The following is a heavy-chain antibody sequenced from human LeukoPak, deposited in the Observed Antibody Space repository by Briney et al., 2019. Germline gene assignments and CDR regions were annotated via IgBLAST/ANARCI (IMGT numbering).Heavy chain of an antibody. V-gene: IGHV1-2*02. CDR2: INPNSGGT. D-gene: IGHD6-6*01. J-gene: IGHJ4*02. Sequence: ASVKVSCKASGYTFTGYYMHWVRQAPGQGLEGMGWINPNSGGTNYAQKFQGRVTMTRDTSISTAYMELSRLRSDDTAVYYCARAYSSSSLCDYWGQGTLVTVSS. CDR1: GYTFTGYY. CDR3: ARAYSSSSLCDY.